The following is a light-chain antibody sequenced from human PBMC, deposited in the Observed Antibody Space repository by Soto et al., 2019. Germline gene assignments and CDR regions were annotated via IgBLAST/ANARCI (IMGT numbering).Light chain of an antibody. J-gene: IGKJ4*01. CDR1: QSVNNNY. CDR2: GAS. CDR3: QQYGSLVT. V-gene: IGKV3-20*01. Sequence: EIVLTQSPGTLSLSPGERATLSCRASQSVNNNYLAWYQQKPGQAPRLLIYGASSRATGIPDRFSGSGSGTHFTITISRLEPEDFAVYYCQQYGSLVTFGGGTKVEIK.